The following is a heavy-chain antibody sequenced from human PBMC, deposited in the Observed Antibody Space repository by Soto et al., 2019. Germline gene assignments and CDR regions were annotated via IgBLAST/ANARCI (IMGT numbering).Heavy chain of an antibody. D-gene: IGHD2-15*01. Sequence: GESLKISCKGSGYSFTSYWIGWVRQMPGKGLEWMGIIYPGDSDTRYSPSFQGQVTISADKSISTAYLQWSSLMASDTAMYYCARLDYCSGGSCHDLDYYYYGMDVWGQGTTVTVSS. CDR2: IYPGDSDT. J-gene: IGHJ6*02. V-gene: IGHV5-51*01. CDR3: ARLDYCSGGSCHDLDYYYYGMDV. CDR1: GYSFTSYW.